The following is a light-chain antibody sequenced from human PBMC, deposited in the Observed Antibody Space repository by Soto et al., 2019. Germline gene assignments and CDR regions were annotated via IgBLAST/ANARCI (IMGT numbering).Light chain of an antibody. J-gene: IGLJ2*01. CDR1: SSDVGGYNH. V-gene: IGLV2-14*01. CDR3: CSYTSLSTVV. CDR2: AVS. Sequence: QSVLTQPASVSGSPGQSITISCTGTSSDVGGYNHVSWYQHSPGKAPKLILFAVSDRPSGVSHLFSGSKSGNTASLTISGLQADDEADYYCCSYTSLSTVVFGGGTKLTVL.